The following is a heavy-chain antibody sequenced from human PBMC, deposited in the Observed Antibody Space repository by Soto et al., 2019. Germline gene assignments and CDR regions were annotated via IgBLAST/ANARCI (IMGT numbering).Heavy chain of an antibody. J-gene: IGHJ4*02. Sequence: QVQLVQSGAEVKKPGSSVKVSCKASGGTFSSYAISWVRQAPGQGLEWMGGIIPIFGTANYAQKFQGRVTITADESTSTAYMALSSLRSEDTAVYYCARPTGSYYDSSGYYFGYWGQGTLVTVSS. CDR1: GGTFSSYA. V-gene: IGHV1-69*01. D-gene: IGHD3-22*01. CDR2: IIPIFGTA. CDR3: ARPTGSYYDSSGYYFGY.